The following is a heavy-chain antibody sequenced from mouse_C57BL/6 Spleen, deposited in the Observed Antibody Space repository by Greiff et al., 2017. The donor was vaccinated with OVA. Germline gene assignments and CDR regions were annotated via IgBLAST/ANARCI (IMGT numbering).Heavy chain of an antibody. J-gene: IGHJ1*03. V-gene: IGHV1-7*01. CDR1: GYTFTSYW. D-gene: IGHD2-4*01. CDR2: INPSSGDT. CDR3: ARSNYDYGRCYFEV. Sequence: VQLQQSGAELAKPGASVKLSCKASGYTFTSYWMHWVKQRPGQGLEWIGYINPSSGDTKYNQKFQDKATLPADKSSSPAYMQLSSLTYEDSAVYDGARSNYDYGRCYFEVWGTGTTVTFSS.